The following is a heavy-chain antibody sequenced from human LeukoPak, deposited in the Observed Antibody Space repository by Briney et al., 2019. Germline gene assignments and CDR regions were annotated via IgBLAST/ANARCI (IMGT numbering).Heavy chain of an antibody. CDR1: GYTFSNYT. CDR2: INTNTGNP. J-gene: IGHJ4*02. D-gene: IGHD3-9*01. CDR3: ARVLEYTEDYDILTGHQIPFDY. Sequence: ASVKVSCKTSGYTFSNYTMNWVRQAPGQGLEWMGWINTNTGNPTYAQGFTGRFVFSLDTSVSTAYLQISSLKAEDTAVYYCARVLEYTEDYDILTGHQIPFDYWGQGTLVTVSS. V-gene: IGHV7-4-1*02.